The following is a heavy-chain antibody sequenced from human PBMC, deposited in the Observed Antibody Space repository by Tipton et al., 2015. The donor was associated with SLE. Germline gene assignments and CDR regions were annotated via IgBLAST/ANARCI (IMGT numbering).Heavy chain of an antibody. J-gene: IGHJ6*02. Sequence: TLSLTCTVSGGSIRSYYWSWIRQPPGKGLEWIGYISDGGGTNYNPSLKSRVTISVDPAKNQFSLKLTSVTAADTAVYYCARGMVTWRGAILGVDVWGQGTTVNVSS. CDR2: ISDGGGT. D-gene: IGHD2-21*02. CDR3: ARGMVTWRGAILGVDV. V-gene: IGHV4-59*08. CDR1: GGSIRSYY.